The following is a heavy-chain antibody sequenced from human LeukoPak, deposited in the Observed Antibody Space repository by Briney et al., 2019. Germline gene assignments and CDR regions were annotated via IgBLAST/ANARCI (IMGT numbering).Heavy chain of an antibody. Sequence: PGGSLRLSCAASGFTFSTYDMHWVRQAPGKGLGWVAVISHDGSNKYHADSVKGRFTISRDNFKNTLYLQMNSLRAEDTAMYYCAKYRYCSGGSCYELDFWGQGTLVTVSS. CDR1: GFTFSTYD. CDR2: ISHDGSNK. D-gene: IGHD2-15*01. V-gene: IGHV3-30*18. J-gene: IGHJ4*02. CDR3: AKYRYCSGGSCYELDF.